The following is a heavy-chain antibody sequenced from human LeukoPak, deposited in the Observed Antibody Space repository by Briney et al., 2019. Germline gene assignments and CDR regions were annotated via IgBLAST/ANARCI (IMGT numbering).Heavy chain of an antibody. CDR1: GFTFSDHY. CDR2: ISSGGTTM. D-gene: IGHD3-16*02. CDR3: ARGGLPLLELIDY. V-gene: IGHV3-11*04. Sequence: GGSLRLSCAASGFTFSDHYMSWIRQAPGKGLEWISYISSGGTTMKYADSVKGRFTISRDNAKNSMHLQMNSLRVEDTAVYYCARGGLPLLELIDYWGQGTLVTVSS. J-gene: IGHJ4*02.